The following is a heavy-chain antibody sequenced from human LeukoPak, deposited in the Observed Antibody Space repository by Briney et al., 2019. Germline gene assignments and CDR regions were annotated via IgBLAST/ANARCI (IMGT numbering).Heavy chain of an antibody. CDR1: GFTFSNFH. D-gene: IGHD2-15*01. CDR3: AKELSRSAVFDY. Sequence: LAGGSLRLSCAASGFTFSNFHMSWVRQAPGKGLEWVSAIDSSGGTTWYGDSVKGRFTISRDNSKNTLFLQMYSLRAEDSALYYCAKELSRSAVFDYWGQGTLLTVSS. V-gene: IGHV3-23*05. CDR2: IDSSGGTT. J-gene: IGHJ4*02.